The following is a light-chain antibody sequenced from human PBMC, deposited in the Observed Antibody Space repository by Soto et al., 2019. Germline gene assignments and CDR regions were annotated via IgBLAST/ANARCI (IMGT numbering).Light chain of an antibody. CDR2: KAS. J-gene: IGKJ2*01. CDR3: QQYHSFPYT. CDR1: QSISSR. Sequence: DIQMTQSPSTLSTSVGDRVTITCRASQSISSRLAWYQQKPGKAPKLLIYKASSLESGVPSSFSGSGSGTEFTLTISSLQPDDFATYYCQQYHSFPYTFGQGTKLEIK. V-gene: IGKV1-5*03.